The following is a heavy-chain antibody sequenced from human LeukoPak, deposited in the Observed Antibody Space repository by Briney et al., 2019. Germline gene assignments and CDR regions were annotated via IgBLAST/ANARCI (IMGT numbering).Heavy chain of an antibody. CDR2: IIPIFGTA. J-gene: IGHJ3*02. D-gene: IGHD3-22*01. CDR3: AGEADYMGSGYRGAFDI. Sequence: GSSVKVSCKASGGTFSSYAISWVRQAPGQGLEWMGGIIPIFGTANYAQKFQGRVTITTDESTSTAYMELSSLRSEDTAVYYCAGEADYMGSGYRGAFDIWGQGTMVTVSS. CDR1: GGTFSSYA. V-gene: IGHV1-69*05.